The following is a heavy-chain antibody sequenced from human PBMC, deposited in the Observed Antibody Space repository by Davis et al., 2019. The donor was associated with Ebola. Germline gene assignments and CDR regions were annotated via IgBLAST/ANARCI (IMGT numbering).Heavy chain of an antibody. V-gene: IGHV3-23*01. CDR2: ISFTGGLT. CDR1: GFTFRDHG. CDR3: AKDHNLGHVAFDI. Sequence: GGSLRLSCAASGFTFRDHGMTWVRQAPGKGLEWVSSISFTGGLTYYADFVKGRFTISRDNSRKTLFLQMDSLSGEETAVYYCAKDHNLGHVAFDIWGQGAVVTVSS. J-gene: IGHJ3*02.